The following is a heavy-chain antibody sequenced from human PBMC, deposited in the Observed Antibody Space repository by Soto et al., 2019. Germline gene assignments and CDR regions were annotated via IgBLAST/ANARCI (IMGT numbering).Heavy chain of an antibody. Sequence: PSETLSLTCTVSGGSISSSSYYWGWIRQPPGKGLEWIGSIYYSGSTYYNPSLKSRVTISVDTSKNQFSLKLSSVTAADTAVYYCARITQIYSSGWYYFDYWGQGTLVTVS. CDR1: GGSISSSSYY. CDR3: ARITQIYSSGWYYFDY. CDR2: IYYSGST. J-gene: IGHJ4*02. D-gene: IGHD6-19*01. V-gene: IGHV4-39*01.